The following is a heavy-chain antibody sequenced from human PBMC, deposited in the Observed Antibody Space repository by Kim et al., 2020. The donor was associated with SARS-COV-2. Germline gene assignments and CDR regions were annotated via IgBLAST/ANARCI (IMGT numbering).Heavy chain of an antibody. D-gene: IGHD3-22*01. CDR1: GGSISSSNW. J-gene: IGHJ1*01. CDR2: IYHSGST. Sequence: SETLSLTCAVSGGSISSSNWWSWVRQPPGKGLEWIGEIYHSGSTNYNPSLKSRVTISVDKSKNQFSLKVNSVTAADTAVYYCARDRMEDYDSSGRGNFQHWGQGTLVTVSS. V-gene: IGHV4-4*02. CDR3: ARDRMEDYDSSGRGNFQH.